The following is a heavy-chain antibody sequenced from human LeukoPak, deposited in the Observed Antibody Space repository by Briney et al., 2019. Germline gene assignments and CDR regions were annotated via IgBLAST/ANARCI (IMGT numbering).Heavy chain of an antibody. CDR3: ARGPRGYFDY. J-gene: IGHJ4*02. CDR2: INSDGINT. Sequence: PGGSLRLSCAASGFTFSNYWMHWVRQAPGKGLVWVSRINSDGINTSYADSVKGRFTISRDNAKNSLYLQMNSLRAEDTAVYYCARGPRGYFDYWGQGTLVTVSS. V-gene: IGHV3-74*01. D-gene: IGHD3-10*01. CDR1: GFTFSNYW.